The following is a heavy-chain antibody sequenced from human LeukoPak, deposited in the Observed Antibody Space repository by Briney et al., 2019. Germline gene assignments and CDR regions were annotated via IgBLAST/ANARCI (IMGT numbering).Heavy chain of an antibody. D-gene: IGHD6-13*01. CDR2: IYRGGGT. J-gene: IGHJ4*02. CDR1: GFTVSSNY. V-gene: IGHV3-53*01. CDR3: ARGGARQQLVENYFDY. Sequence: GGSLRLSCAASGFTVSSNYMSWVRQAPGKGLEWVSVIYRGGGTNYADSVKGRFTVSRDNSKNTLYLQMNSLRAEDTAVYYCARGGARQQLVENYFDYWGQGTLVTVSS.